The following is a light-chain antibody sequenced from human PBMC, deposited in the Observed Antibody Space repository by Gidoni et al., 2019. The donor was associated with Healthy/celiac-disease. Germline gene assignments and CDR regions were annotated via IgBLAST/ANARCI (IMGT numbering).Light chain of an antibody. CDR3: MQALQTPLT. CDR2: LGS. V-gene: IGKV2-28*01. Sequence: DIVMTQPPLSLPVTPGEPASIPCRSSQSLLHSNGYNYLDWYLQKPGQSPQLLIYLGSNRASGVPDRFSGSGSCTDFTLKISRVEAEDVGVYYCMQALQTPLTFGGGTKVEIK. CDR1: QSLLHSNGYNY. J-gene: IGKJ4*01.